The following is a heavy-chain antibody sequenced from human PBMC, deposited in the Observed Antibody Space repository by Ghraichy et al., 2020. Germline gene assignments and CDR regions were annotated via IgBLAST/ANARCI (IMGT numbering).Heavy chain of an antibody. V-gene: IGHV4-61*01. CDR2: IYYSGST. J-gene: IGHJ6*02. Sequence: SETLSLTCTVSGGSVSSGSYYWSWIRQPPGKGLEWIGYIYYSGSTNYNPSLKSRVTISVDTSKNQFSLKLSSVTAADTALYYCARGLARERYDFWSGYYLRGAYGMDVWGQGTTVTVSS. D-gene: IGHD3-3*01. CDR3: ARGLARERYDFWSGYYLRGAYGMDV. CDR1: GGSVSSGSYY.